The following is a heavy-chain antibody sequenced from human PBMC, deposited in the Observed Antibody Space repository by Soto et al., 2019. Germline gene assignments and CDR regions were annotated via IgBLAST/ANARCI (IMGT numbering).Heavy chain of an antibody. Sequence: QLQLQESGPGLVKPSETLSLTCTVSGGSISSSSYYWGWIRQPPGKGLEWIGSIYYSGSTYYNPSLKSRVTISVDTSKNQFSLKLSSVTAADTAVYYRATPGVVVVAATTYFDYWGQGTLVTVSS. V-gene: IGHV4-39*01. D-gene: IGHD2-15*01. J-gene: IGHJ4*02. CDR2: IYYSGST. CDR1: GGSISSSSYY. CDR3: ATPGVVVVAATTYFDY.